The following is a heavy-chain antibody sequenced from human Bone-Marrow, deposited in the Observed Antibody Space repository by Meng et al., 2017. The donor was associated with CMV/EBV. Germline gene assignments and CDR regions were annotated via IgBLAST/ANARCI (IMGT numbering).Heavy chain of an antibody. V-gene: IGHV3-30*02. CDR3: AKDNYDFWSPYSRGWFDP. Sequence: GESLKISCAASGFTFSSYGMHWVRQAPGKGLEWVAFIRYDGSDKYYANSVKGRFTISRDTSENTLYLQRNSLRAEDTAVYFCAKDNYDFWSPYSRGWFDPWGPGTLVTVSS. CDR2: IRYDGSDK. D-gene: IGHD3-3*01. CDR1: GFTFSSYG. J-gene: IGHJ5*02.